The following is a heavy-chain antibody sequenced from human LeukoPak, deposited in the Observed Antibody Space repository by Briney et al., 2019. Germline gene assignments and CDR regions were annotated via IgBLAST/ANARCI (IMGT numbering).Heavy chain of an antibody. J-gene: IGHJ4*02. CDR3: AREVGSYSDY. D-gene: IGHD1-26*01. Sequence: ASVKVSCTASGVTFSSYSISWVRQAPGQGLEWMGGIIPIFGTANYAQKFQGRVTITADKSTSTAYMELSSLRSEDTAVYYCAREVGSYSDYWGQGTLVTVSS. CDR2: IIPIFGTA. V-gene: IGHV1-69*06. CDR1: GVTFSSYS.